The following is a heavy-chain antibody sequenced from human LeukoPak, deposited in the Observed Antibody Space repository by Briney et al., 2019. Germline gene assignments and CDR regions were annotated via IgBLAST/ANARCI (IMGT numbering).Heavy chain of an antibody. D-gene: IGHD3-10*01. J-gene: IGHJ5*02. CDR2: ISAYNGNT. Sequence: ASVKVSCKASGATFSDYALNWVRQAPGQGLEWMGWISAYNGNTHYAQNLQGRVTMTTDTSTSTAYMELKSLRSDDTAVYYCARGGHRRYYYTSGSAFDPWGQGTLVTVSS. CDR1: GATFSDYA. CDR3: ARGGHRRYYYTSGSAFDP. V-gene: IGHV1-18*01.